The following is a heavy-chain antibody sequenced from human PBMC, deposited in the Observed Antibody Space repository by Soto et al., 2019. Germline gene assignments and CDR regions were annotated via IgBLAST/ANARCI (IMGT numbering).Heavy chain of an antibody. Sequence: PSETLSLTCAVYGGSFSGYYWSWIRQPPGKGLEWIGEINHSGSTNYNPSLKSRVTISVDTSKNQFSLKLNSVTAADTAVHYCARGRRTAVTIDYWGQGTLVTVSS. CDR1: GGSFSGYY. J-gene: IGHJ4*02. V-gene: IGHV4-34*01. CDR3: ARGRRTAVTIDY. D-gene: IGHD4-17*01. CDR2: INHSGST.